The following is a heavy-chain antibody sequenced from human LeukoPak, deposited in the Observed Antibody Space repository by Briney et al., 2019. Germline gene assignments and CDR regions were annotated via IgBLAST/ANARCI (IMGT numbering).Heavy chain of an antibody. CDR1: GFTFSSYT. CDR3: ARDRRLVDY. CDR2: ISSSSSYI. V-gene: IGHV3-21*01. J-gene: IGHJ4*02. Sequence: GGSLRLSCAASGFTFSSYTMNWVRQAPGKGLEWVSSISSSSSYIYYADSVKGRFTISRDNPKNSLYLQVNSLRADDTAVYYCARDRRLVDYWGQGTLVTVSS.